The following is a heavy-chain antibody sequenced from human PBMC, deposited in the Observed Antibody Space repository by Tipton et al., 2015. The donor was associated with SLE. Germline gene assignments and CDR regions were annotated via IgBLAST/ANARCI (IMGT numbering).Heavy chain of an antibody. D-gene: IGHD2-21*02. V-gene: IGHV4-59*11. CDR3: ARRIAYCGGDCYPTDAFDI. CDR2: IYYSGST. Sequence: TLSLTCTVSGGSISSHYWSWIRQPPGKGLEWVGYIYYSGSTNYNPSLKSRVTISVDTSKNQFSLKLSSVTAADTAVYYCARRIAYCGGDCYPTDAFDIWGQGTMVTVSS. CDR1: GGSISSHY. J-gene: IGHJ3*02.